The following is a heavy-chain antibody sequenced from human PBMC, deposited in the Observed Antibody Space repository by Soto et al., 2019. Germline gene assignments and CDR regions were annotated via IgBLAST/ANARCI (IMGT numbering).Heavy chain of an antibody. CDR3: AKDMWAYCGGDCYTFDY. Sequence: EVQLVESGGGLVQPGRSLRLSCAASGFTFDDYAMHWVRQAPGKGLEWVSGISWNSGSIGYADSVKGRFTISRDNAKNSLYLQMNSLRAEDTALYYCAKDMWAYCGGDCYTFDYWGQGTLVTVSS. CDR2: ISWNSGSI. J-gene: IGHJ4*02. D-gene: IGHD2-21*02. CDR1: GFTFDDYA. V-gene: IGHV3-9*01.